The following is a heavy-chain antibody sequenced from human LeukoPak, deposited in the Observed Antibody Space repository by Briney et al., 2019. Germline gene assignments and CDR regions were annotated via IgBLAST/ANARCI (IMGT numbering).Heavy chain of an antibody. J-gene: IGHJ4*02. CDR1: GGSFSRND. Sequence: PSETLSLTYAVNGGSFSRNDWSKNRQPPGNGPEWIGSIYYSGSTYYNPSLKSRVTIAVDTSKNQFSLKLSSVTAADTAVYYCARGELAVAAIFYFVYWGQGTLVTVSS. CDR3: ARGELAVAAIFYFVY. D-gene: IGHD6-19*01. CDR2: IYYSGST. V-gene: IGHV4-34*01.